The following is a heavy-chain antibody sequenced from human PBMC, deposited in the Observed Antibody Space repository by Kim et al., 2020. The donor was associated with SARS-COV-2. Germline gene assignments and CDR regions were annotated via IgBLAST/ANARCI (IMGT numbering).Heavy chain of an antibody. CDR2: IYYSEST. CDR1: GGSISSYY. V-gene: IGHV4-59*13. D-gene: IGHD6-19*01. Sequence: SETLSLTCTVSGGSISSYYWSWIRHPPGTGLEWIWNIYYSESTNYNPSLKSRVTISVDTSKNQFSLKLSSVTAADTAVYYCARDRGRYSSTGNDYWGQGTLVTVSS. CDR3: ARDRGRYSSTGNDY. J-gene: IGHJ4*02.